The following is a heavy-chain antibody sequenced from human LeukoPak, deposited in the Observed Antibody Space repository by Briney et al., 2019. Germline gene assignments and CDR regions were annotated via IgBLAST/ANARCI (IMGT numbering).Heavy chain of an antibody. CDR2: IYYSGST. Sequence: SETLSLTCTVSGVSISSYYWSWIRQYPGKGLEWIGCIYYSGSTNYNPSLKSRVTISVDTSKKQFSLKLTSVTAADTAVYYCARGPSSGYSYGWGQGTLVTVSS. D-gene: IGHD5-18*01. CDR1: GVSISSYY. J-gene: IGHJ4*02. CDR3: ARGPSSGYSYG. V-gene: IGHV4-59*01.